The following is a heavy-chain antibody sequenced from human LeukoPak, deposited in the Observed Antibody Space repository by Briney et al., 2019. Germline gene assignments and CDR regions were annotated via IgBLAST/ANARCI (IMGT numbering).Heavy chain of an antibody. CDR1: GGSISGHY. CDR3: ARFGVDYDMDV. CDR2: IHYTGEP. V-gene: IGHV4-59*11. Sequence: SETLSLTCSVSGGSISGHYWTWIRQPPGKGLEWIGLIHYTGEPDYNPSLKSRITISVGTSKNQVSLQVSSVTAADSAIYYCARFGVDYDMDVWGHGTTVTVFS. J-gene: IGHJ6*02. D-gene: IGHD3-16*01.